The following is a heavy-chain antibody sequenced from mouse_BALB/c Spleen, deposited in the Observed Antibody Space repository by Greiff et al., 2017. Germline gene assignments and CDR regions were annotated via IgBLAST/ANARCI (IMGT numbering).Heavy chain of an antibody. CDR1: GYSITSGYY. CDR3: AREGYDDEYYFDY. D-gene: IGHD2-2*01. V-gene: IGHV3-6*02. CDR2: ISYDGSN. J-gene: IGHJ2*01. Sequence: EVKLQESGPGLVKPSQSLSLTCSVTGYSITSGYYWNWIRQFPGNKLEWMGYISYDGSNNYNPSLKNRISITRDTSKNQFFLKLNSVTTEDTATYYCAREGYDDEYYFDYWGQGTTLTVSS.